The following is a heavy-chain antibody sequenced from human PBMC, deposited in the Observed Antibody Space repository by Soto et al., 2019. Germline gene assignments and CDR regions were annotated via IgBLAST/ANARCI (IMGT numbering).Heavy chain of an antibody. V-gene: IGHV3-23*01. J-gene: IGHJ4*02. D-gene: IGHD2-8*01. Sequence: GGSLRLSCAASGFTYTRYSMNWVRQAPGKGLDWVSGITGSGRDTYYADSVKGRFTISRDNSKNMVFLQMNSLRAEDTALYYCAKNGLDNSPSAIDSWGPGTLVTVSS. CDR2: ITGSGRDT. CDR1: GFTYTRYS. CDR3: AKNGLDNSPSAIDS.